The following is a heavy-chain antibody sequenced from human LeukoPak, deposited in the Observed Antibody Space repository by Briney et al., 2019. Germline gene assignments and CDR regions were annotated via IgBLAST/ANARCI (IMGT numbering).Heavy chain of an antibody. Sequence: GGSLRLSCAASGFSVSDNGMSWVRQAPGKGLEWVSGIVGGDGGTYYADSVKGRFIISRDNSKNTLYVQMNSLRAEDTAVYYCARGALYYMDVWGKGTTVTVSS. CDR3: ARGALYYMDV. J-gene: IGHJ6*03. V-gene: IGHV3-23*01. CDR2: IVGGDGGT. CDR1: GFSVSDNG.